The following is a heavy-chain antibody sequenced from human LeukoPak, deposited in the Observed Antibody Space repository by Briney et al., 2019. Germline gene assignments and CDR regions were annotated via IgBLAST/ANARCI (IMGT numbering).Heavy chain of an antibody. Sequence: SETLSLTCTVSGGSINGYYWSWIRQPPGKGLGWIGYVYYSASTNYSPSPKSRVTISVDTSKKQFSLRLSSVTAAETAVYYCARGIMTTVPTFDYWGQGTLVTVSS. D-gene: IGHD4-17*01. CDR2: VYYSAST. V-gene: IGHV4-59*01. J-gene: IGHJ4*02. CDR3: ARGIMTTVPTFDY. CDR1: GGSINGYY.